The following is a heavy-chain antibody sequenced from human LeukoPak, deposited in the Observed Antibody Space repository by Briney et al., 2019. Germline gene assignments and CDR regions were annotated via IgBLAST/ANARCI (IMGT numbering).Heavy chain of an antibody. V-gene: IGHV3-30*02. Sequence: PGGSLRLSCAASGFTFSSFAINWVRQAPGKGLEGVAFIRYDGSDKYYAYSVKGRFTISRDNSKNTLYLQMNNLKVEDTAVYYCAKDRGDWKYFDYWGQGTLVIVSS. CDR3: AKDRGDWKYFDY. J-gene: IGHJ4*02. D-gene: IGHD1-1*01. CDR2: IRYDGSDK. CDR1: GFTFSSFA.